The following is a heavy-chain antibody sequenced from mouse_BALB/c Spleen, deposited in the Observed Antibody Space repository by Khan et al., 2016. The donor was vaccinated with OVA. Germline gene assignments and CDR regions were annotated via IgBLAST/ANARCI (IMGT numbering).Heavy chain of an antibody. D-gene: IGHD1-1*01. J-gene: IGHJ2*01. CDR3: TRDRCYYGSSPYFDY. Sequence: EVQLVESGGGLVRPGGSLKLSCAASGFSFSSYSMSWVRQTPEKRLEWVATISSGGSYTYYPDSVKGRFTISRDNAKNTQHLQVNSLRSEDTAVYYCTRDRCYYGSSPYFDYWGQGTTLTVSS. V-gene: IGHV5-6-4*01. CDR1: GFSFSSYS. CDR2: ISSGGSYT.